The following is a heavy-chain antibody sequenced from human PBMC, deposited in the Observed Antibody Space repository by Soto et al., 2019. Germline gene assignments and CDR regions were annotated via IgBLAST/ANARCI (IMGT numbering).Heavy chain of an antibody. D-gene: IGHD3-3*01. CDR2: ISGSGDST. CDR3: ARDFKAYYGYNIFEY. CDR1: GFTFSSYC. J-gene: IGHJ4*02. V-gene: IGHV3-23*01. Sequence: GGSLRLSCAASGFTFSSYCMSWVRQAPGKGLEWVSAISGSGDSTYNTDSLKGRFIVSRDNSKNTLYLQMNSLRAEDTAVYYCARDFKAYYGYNIFEYWGRGTSVTVSS.